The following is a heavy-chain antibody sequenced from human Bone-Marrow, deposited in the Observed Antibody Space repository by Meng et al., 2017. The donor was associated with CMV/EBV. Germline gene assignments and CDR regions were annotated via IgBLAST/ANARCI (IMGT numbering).Heavy chain of an antibody. J-gene: IGHJ4*02. CDR1: GGSISSSSYY. Sequence: GSLRLSCTVSGGSISSSSYYWGWIRQPPGKGLEWIGSIYYSGSTYYNPSLKSRVTISVDTSKNQFSLKLSSVTAADTAVYYCARGSTGITPYWGQGTRVTVSS. D-gene: IGHD1-1*01. CDR3: ARGSTGITPY. V-gene: IGHV4-39*07. CDR2: IYYSGST.